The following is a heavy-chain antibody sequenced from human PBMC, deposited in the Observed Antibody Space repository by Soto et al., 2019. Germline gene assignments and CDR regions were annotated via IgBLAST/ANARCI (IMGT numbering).Heavy chain of an antibody. Sequence: PSETLSLTCTVSGGSISSSSYYWGWIRQPPGKGLEWIGSIYYSGSTYYNPSLKSRVTISVDTSKNQFSLKLSSVTAADTAVYYCARSLGSSWSDWYFDLWGRGTLVTVS. J-gene: IGHJ2*01. V-gene: IGHV4-39*01. CDR2: IYYSGST. D-gene: IGHD6-13*01. CDR1: GGSISSSSYY. CDR3: ARSLGSSWSDWYFDL.